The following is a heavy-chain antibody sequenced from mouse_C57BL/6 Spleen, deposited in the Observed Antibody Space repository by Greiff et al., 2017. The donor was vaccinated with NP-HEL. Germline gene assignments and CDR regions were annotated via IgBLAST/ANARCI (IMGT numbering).Heavy chain of an antibody. D-gene: IGHD1-1*01. V-gene: IGHV1-74*01. CDR1: GYTFTSYW. CDR3: AIEGLYYYGSSRAWFAY. CDR2: IHPSDSDT. J-gene: IGHJ3*01. Sequence: QVQLQQPGAELVKPGASVKVSCKASGYTFTSYWMHWVKQRPGQGLEWIGRIHPSDSDTNYNQKFKGKATLTVDKSSSTAYMQLSSLTSEDSAVYYCAIEGLYYYGSSRAWFAYWGQGTLVTVSA.